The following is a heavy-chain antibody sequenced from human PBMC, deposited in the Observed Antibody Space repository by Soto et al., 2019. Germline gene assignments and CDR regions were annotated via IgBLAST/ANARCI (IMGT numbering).Heavy chain of an antibody. J-gene: IGHJ3*02. Sequence: GGSLRLSCAASGFTFSSYWMHWVRQAPGKGLVWVSRINSDGSSTSYADSVKGRFTISRDNAKNTLYLQMNSLRAEDTAVYYCARVPRSSGWYVFDAFDIWGQGTMVTV. CDR3: ARVPRSSGWYVFDAFDI. V-gene: IGHV3-74*01. CDR1: GFTFSSYW. CDR2: INSDGSST. D-gene: IGHD6-19*01.